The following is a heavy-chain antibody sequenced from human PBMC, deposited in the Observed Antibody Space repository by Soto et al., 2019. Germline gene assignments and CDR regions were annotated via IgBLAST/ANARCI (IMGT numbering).Heavy chain of an antibody. CDR3: ARQTAPPSLNYYYGMDV. CDR2: ISYDGSNK. D-gene: IGHD2-21*02. J-gene: IGHJ6*04. Sequence: PGGSLRLSCAASGFTFSSYAMHWVRQAPGKGLEWVAVISYDGSNKYYADSVKGRFTISRDNSKNTLYLQMNSLRAEDTAVYYCARQTAPPSLNYYYGMDVWGKGTTVTVSS. CDR1: GFTFSSYA. V-gene: IGHV3-30-3*01.